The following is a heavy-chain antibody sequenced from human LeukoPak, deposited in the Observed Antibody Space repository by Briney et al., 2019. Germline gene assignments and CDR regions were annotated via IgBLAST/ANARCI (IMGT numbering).Heavy chain of an antibody. CDR1: GFTFSSYS. CDR3: ASAPLNGDYFDY. V-gene: IGHV3-48*02. CDR2: ISSSSRTI. Sequence: PGGSLRLSCVASGFTFSSYSMNWVRQAPGKGLEWVSYISSSSRTINYADSVKGRFTISRDNAKNSLYLQINSLRDEDTAVYYCASAPLNGDYFDYWGQGTLVTVSS. D-gene: IGHD4-17*01. J-gene: IGHJ4*02.